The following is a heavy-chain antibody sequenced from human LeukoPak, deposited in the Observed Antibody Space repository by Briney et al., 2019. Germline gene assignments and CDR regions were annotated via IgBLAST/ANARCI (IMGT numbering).Heavy chain of an antibody. D-gene: IGHD2-21*02. J-gene: IGHJ5*02. CDR3: AREVTRRSWFDP. CDR2: IYSGGST. Sequence: PGGSLRLSCAASGFTVSSNYMSWVRQAPGKGLEWVSVIYSGGSTYYAGSVKGRFTISRDNSKNTLYLQMNSLRAEDTAVYYCAREVTRRSWFDPWGQGTLVTVSS. V-gene: IGHV3-66*02. CDR1: GFTVSSNY.